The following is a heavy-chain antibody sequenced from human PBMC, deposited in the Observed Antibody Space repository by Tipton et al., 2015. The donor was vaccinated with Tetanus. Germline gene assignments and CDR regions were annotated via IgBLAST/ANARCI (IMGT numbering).Heavy chain of an antibody. D-gene: IGHD3-22*01. CDR2: ISDRGST. Sequence: TLSLTCTVSDASTSNDYWVWIRQAPGMGLEWIGYISDRGSTDYNPSLKSRVTMSLDTSKKQFSLKLSSMTTADTAVYYCARDVRGFSYDSNGFYSPSYYFDSWGQGTLVTVSS. V-gene: IGHV4-59*01. J-gene: IGHJ4*02. CDR3: ARDVRGFSYDSNGFYSPSYYFDS. CDR1: DASTSNDY.